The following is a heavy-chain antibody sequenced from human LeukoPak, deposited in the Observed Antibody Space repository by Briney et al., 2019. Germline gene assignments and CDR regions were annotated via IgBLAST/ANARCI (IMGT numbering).Heavy chain of an antibody. Sequence: GGSLRLSCAASGFTFSSYWMSWVRQAPGKGLEWVANIKQDGSERYYVDSVKGRFTISRDNAKNSLYLQMNSLRPEDTALYYCAKEPTGGFDIWGQGTMVTVSS. CDR1: GFTFSSYW. V-gene: IGHV3-7*01. D-gene: IGHD2-8*02. CDR3: AKEPTGGFDI. J-gene: IGHJ3*02. CDR2: IKQDGSER.